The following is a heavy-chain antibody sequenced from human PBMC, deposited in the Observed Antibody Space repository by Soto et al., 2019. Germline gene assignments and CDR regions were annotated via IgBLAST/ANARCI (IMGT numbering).Heavy chain of an antibody. CDR3: AGEDYGGNSWGFDI. CDR2: IYTSGST. D-gene: IGHD2-21*02. Sequence: QVQLQESGPGLVKPSETLSLTCTVSGDSISSYYWSWIRQPAGKGLEWIGRIYTSGSTNYNPSLKSRVTMSVDTSKSQFSLRLSSVTAADTAVYYCAGEDYGGNSWGFDIWGQGTMVTISS. V-gene: IGHV4-4*07. CDR1: GDSISSYY. J-gene: IGHJ3*02.